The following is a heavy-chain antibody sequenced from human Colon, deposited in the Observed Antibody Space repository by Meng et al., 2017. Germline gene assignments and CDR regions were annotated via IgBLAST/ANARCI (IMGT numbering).Heavy chain of an antibody. CDR3: ARDKGDWVLGDY. CDR2: INIGNGNT. CDR1: GYTFTSHA. D-gene: IGHD2-21*01. J-gene: IGHJ4*02. V-gene: IGHV1-3*04. Sequence: QVQVGQSGAEVKKPGASVKVACKASGYTFTSHALYWLRQAPGQRPEWMGWINIGNGNTKYSQNFQGRVTFTRDTSASTAYMELNSLRSEDTAVYYCARDKGDWVLGDYWGQGTLVTVSS.